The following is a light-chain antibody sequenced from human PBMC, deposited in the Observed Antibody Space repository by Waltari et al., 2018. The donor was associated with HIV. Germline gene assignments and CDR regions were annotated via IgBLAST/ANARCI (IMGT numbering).Light chain of an antibody. CDR1: NIGSKS. CDR2: YDN. CDR3: QVWDSSSDHVL. J-gene: IGLJ2*01. Sequence: SYVLTQPPSVSVAPGQTARMTCEGNNIGSKSVNWYQQRPGQAPVPVISYDNDRPSGIPERFSGSNSGNTSTLTIAGVEAGDEADYYCQVWDSSSDHVLFGGGTKLTVL. V-gene: IGLV3-21*01.